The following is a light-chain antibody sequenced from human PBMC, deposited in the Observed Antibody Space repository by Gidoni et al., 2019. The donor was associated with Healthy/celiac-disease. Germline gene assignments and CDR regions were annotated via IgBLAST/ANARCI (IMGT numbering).Light chain of an antibody. V-gene: IGKV1-9*01. CDR3: QQLNSYPLMYT. CDR2: AAS. CDR1: QGISSY. J-gene: IGKJ2*01. Sequence: DIQLTQSPSFLSASVGDRVTITCRASQGISSYLAWYQQKPGKAPKLLIYAASTLQSGVPSRFSGSGSETEFTLTISSLQPEDFATYYCQQLNSYPLMYTFGQGTKLEIK.